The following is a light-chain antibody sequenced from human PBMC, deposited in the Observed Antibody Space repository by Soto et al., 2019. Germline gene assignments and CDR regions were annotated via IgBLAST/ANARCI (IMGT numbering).Light chain of an antibody. CDR2: DAS. CDR1: QSIDTW. Sequence: DIEMTQSPSTLSASVGDSVTITCRASQSIDTWLAWYLQKPGKAPRLLIYDASDLESGVPSRFSGSGSGTEFTLTISSLQPADFATYYCQQYKNASTWTFGQGTKVDIK. J-gene: IGKJ1*01. V-gene: IGKV1-5*01. CDR3: QQYKNASTWT.